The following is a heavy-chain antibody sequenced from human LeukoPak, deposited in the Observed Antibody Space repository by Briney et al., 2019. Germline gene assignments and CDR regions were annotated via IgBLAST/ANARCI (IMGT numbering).Heavy chain of an antibody. J-gene: IGHJ4*02. CDR2: ISYDGSNK. D-gene: IGHD3-10*01. CDR3: ARDTVLLWFGESAAFDY. CDR1: GFTFSSYA. Sequence: PGGSLRLSCAASGFTFSSYAMHWVRQAPGKGLEWVAVISYDGSNKYYADSVKDRFTISRDNSKNTLYLQMNSLRAEGTAVYYCARDTVLLWFGESAAFDYWGQGTLVTVSS. V-gene: IGHV3-30-3*01.